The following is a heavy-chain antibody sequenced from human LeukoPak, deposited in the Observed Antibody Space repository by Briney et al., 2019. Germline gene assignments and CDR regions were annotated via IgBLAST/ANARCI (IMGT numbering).Heavy chain of an antibody. V-gene: IGHV3-21*01. CDR2: ISSSSSYI. D-gene: IGHD3-9*01. Sequence: PGGSLRLSCAASGFTFSSYSMNWVRQAPGKGLEWVSSISSSSSYIYYADSVKGRFTISRDNAKNSLYLQMNSLRAEDTAVYYCARDLVSPAFDWSSRGFDYWGQGTLVTVSS. J-gene: IGHJ4*02. CDR1: GFTFSSYS. CDR3: ARDLVSPAFDWSSRGFDY.